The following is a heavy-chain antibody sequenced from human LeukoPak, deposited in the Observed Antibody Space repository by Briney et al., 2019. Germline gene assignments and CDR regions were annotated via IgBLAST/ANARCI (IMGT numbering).Heavy chain of an antibody. D-gene: IGHD6-19*01. V-gene: IGHV2-5*02. CDR2: IYWVDDK. Sequence: SGHTLVKPTHILTLTCTFSGFSFSPKPPGVGWIRQPPGKALEWLALIYWVDDKRYSPSLKSGLTITKDTSKDQVVLTMTNMDPVDTATYYCAHRWYSSGWYGVEGGVDPYFDYWGQGTLVTVSS. CDR1: GFSFSPKPPG. CDR3: AHRWYSSGWYGVEGGVDPYFDY. J-gene: IGHJ4*02.